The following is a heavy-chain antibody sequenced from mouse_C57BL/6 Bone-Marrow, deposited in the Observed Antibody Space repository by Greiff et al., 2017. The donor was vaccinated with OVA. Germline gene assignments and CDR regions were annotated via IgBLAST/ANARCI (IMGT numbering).Heavy chain of an antibody. J-gene: IGHJ1*03. D-gene: IGHD2-1*01. CDR3: ARDLFYGNYVHWYFDV. CDR1: GFTFSDYY. Sequence: EVKVVESEGGLVQPGSSMKLSCTASGFTFSDYYMAWVRQVPEKGLEWVANINYDGSSTYYLDSLKSRFIISRDNAKNILYLQMSSLKSEDTATYYCARDLFYGNYVHWYFDVWGTGTTVTVSS. CDR2: INYDGSST. V-gene: IGHV5-16*01.